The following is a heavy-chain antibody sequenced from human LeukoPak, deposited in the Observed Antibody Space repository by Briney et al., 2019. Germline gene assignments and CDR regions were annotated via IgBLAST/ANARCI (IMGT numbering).Heavy chain of an antibody. Sequence: PSQTLSLTCTVSGGSISSGGYYWSWIRQHPGKGLEWIGYIYYSGSTYYNPSLKSRVTISVDTSKNQFSLKLSSVTAADTAVYYCARDKFSGSYSIGYYYYGMDAWGQGTTVTVSS. CDR2: IYYSGST. CDR3: ARDKFSGSYSIGYYYYGMDA. J-gene: IGHJ6*02. D-gene: IGHD1-26*01. CDR1: GGSISSGGYY. V-gene: IGHV4-31*03.